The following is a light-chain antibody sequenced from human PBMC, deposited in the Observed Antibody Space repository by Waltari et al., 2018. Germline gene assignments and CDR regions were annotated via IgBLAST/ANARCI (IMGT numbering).Light chain of an antibody. CDR2: KAF. Sequence: DTQMTQSPSTLSASVGDRVTIPCRASQSILTWLAWYQQKPGQAPRLLIYKAFNLENGVPGRFSGSASGTEFNLTISSLQPDDSATYYCQQYHDYSAFGQGTKLEIK. J-gene: IGKJ2*01. V-gene: IGKV1-5*03. CDR1: QSILTW. CDR3: QQYHDYSA.